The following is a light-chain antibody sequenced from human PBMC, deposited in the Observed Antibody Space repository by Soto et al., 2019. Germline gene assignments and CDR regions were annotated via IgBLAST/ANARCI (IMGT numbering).Light chain of an antibody. J-gene: IGLJ1*01. V-gene: IGLV2-23*01. Sequence: QSALTQPASVSGSPGQSITISCTGTSSDVGSYNLVSWYQQHPGKAPKLMIYEGSKRPSGVSNRFSGSKSGNTASLTISGLQAEDEADYYCCSYAGSRYYGFGTGTKVTVL. CDR2: EGS. CDR1: SSDVGSYNL. CDR3: CSYAGSRYYG.